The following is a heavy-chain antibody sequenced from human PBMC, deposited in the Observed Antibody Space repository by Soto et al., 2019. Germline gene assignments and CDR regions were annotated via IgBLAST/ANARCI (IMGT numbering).Heavy chain of an antibody. CDR3: ARFSSVVVTGYGMDV. D-gene: IGHD2-21*02. CDR1: GGSISSSSYY. J-gene: IGHJ6*02. CDR2: IYYSGST. V-gene: IGHV4-39*01. Sequence: SETLSLTCTVSGGSISSSSYYWGWIRQPPGKGLERIGSIYYSGSTYYKTSLKSQVNISVDTSKNQLSMKLSSVTAADTAVYYCARFSSVVVTGYGMDVWGQGTTVT.